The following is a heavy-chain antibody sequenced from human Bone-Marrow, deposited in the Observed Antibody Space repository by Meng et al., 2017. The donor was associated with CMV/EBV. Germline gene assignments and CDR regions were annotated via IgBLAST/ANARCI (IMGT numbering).Heavy chain of an antibody. V-gene: IGHV3-21*01. Sequence: GGSLRLSCAASGFTFSSYSMNWVRQAPGKGLEWVSSISSSSSYIYYADSVKGRFTISRDNAKNSLYMQMNSLRAEDMAVYYCARGPLLYNWNYSLLDYWGQGTLVTVSS. J-gene: IGHJ4*02. CDR2: ISSSSSYI. CDR1: GFTFSSYS. D-gene: IGHD1-7*01. CDR3: ARGPLLYNWNYSLLDY.